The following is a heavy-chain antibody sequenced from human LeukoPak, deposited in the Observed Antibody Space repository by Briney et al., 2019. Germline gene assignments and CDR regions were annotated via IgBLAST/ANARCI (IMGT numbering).Heavy chain of an antibody. CDR2: IYYSGST. V-gene: IGHV4-39*01. J-gene: IGHJ4*02. CDR1: GGSISSSSYY. CDR3: ARQFTTYSSSWSPDY. Sequence: PSETLSLXCTVSGGSISSSSYYWDWIRQPPGKGLEWIGSIYYSGSTYYNPSLKSRVTISVDTSKNQFSLKLSSVTAADTAVYYCARQFTTYSSSWSPDYWGQGTLVTVSS. D-gene: IGHD6-13*01.